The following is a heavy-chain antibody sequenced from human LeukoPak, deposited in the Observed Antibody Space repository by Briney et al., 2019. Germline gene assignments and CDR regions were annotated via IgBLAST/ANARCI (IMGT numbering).Heavy chain of an antibody. CDR3: ARASQYSSGWYYFDY. D-gene: IGHD6-19*01. V-gene: IGHV1-2*02. Sequence: ASVKVSCKAAGYTFTGYYMHWVRQAPGQGLEWMGWINPNSGGTNYAQKFQVRVTMTRDTSISTAYMELSRLRSDDTAVYYCARASQYSSGWYYFDYWGQGTLVTVSS. CDR2: INPNSGGT. J-gene: IGHJ4*02. CDR1: GYTFTGYY.